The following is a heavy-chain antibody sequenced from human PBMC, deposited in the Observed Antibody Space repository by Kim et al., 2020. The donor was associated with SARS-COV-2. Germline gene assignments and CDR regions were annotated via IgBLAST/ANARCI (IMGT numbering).Heavy chain of an antibody. J-gene: IGHJ4*02. CDR1: GYTFTDYD. V-gene: IGHV1-8*01. CDR3: ARGDY. CDR2: MNPTSGNT. Sequence: ASVKVSCKASGYTFTDYDINWVRQATGQGLEWLGWMNPTSGNTGYAQKLQGRVTMSWSTSISTAYMELTSLTSDDTAMYYCARGDYWGQGTLVTVSS.